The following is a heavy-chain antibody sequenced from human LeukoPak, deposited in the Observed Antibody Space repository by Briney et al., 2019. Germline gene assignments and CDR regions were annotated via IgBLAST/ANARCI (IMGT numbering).Heavy chain of an antibody. Sequence: GESLKISCEGSGYSFASYWIGWVRQMPGKGLEWMGIIYPGDSDTRYSPSFQGQVTISADKSISTAYLQWSSLKASDTAMYYCASTRGYSYGSIDYWGQGTLVTVSS. D-gene: IGHD5-18*01. J-gene: IGHJ4*02. V-gene: IGHV5-51*01. CDR3: ASTRGYSYGSIDY. CDR1: GYSFASYW. CDR2: IYPGDSDT.